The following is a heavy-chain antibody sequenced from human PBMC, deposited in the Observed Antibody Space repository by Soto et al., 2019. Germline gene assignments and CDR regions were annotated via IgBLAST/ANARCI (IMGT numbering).Heavy chain of an antibody. Sequence: PGGSLRLSCAASGFTFSSYGMHWVRQAPGKGLEWVAVISYDGSNKYYADYVKGQFTISRDNSKNTLYLQMNSLRAEDTAVYYCAKPSYGDYFDYWGQGTLVTVSS. V-gene: IGHV3-30*18. CDR2: ISYDGSNK. CDR3: AKPSYGDYFDY. J-gene: IGHJ4*02. D-gene: IGHD4-17*01. CDR1: GFTFSSYG.